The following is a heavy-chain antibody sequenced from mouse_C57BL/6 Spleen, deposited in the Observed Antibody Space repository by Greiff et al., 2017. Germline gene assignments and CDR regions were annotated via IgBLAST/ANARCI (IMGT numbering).Heavy chain of an antibody. Sequence: EVQLQQSGAELVKPGASVKLSCTASGFTIKDYYMHWVKQRPEQGLEWIGSIDPGGGETKYAPKFQGKATITADTSSNTAYLQLSSLTSEDTAVYYCASSPCFGSPYWGQGTLVTVSA. CDR1: GFTIKDYY. CDR3: ASSPCFGSPY. CDR2: IDPGGGET. D-gene: IGHD1-1*01. V-gene: IGHV14-2*01. J-gene: IGHJ3*01.